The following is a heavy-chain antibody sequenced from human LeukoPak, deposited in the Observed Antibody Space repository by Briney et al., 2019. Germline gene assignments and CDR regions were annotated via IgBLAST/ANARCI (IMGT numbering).Heavy chain of an antibody. CDR2: INPNSGGT. CDR1: GYTFTGYY. D-gene: IGHD6-19*01. V-gene: IGHV1-2*02. Sequence: GASVKVSCKASGYTFTGYYMHWVRQAPGQGLEWMGWINPNSGGTNYAQKFQGRVTMTRDTFISTAYMELSRLRSDDTAVYYCARDRTRTGYSSGWYHDYWGQGTLVTVSS. J-gene: IGHJ4*02. CDR3: ARDRTRTGYSSGWYHDY.